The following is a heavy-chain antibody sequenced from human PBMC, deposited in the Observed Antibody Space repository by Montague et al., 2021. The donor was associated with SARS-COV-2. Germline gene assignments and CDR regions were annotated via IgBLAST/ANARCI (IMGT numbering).Heavy chain of an antibody. CDR3: ARHGPFVVVTAIHDTFDI. J-gene: IGHJ3*02. V-gene: IGHV4-59*08. Sequence: SETLSLTCTVSGGSINSFYWGWVRQPPGKGLEWIGYISHLGSTNYNRSLRSRVTISVDTSKNQFSLKLSSVTAADTAVYYCARHGPFVVVTAIHDTFDIWGQGTMVTVSS. D-gene: IGHD2-21*02. CDR2: ISHLGST. CDR1: GGSINSFY.